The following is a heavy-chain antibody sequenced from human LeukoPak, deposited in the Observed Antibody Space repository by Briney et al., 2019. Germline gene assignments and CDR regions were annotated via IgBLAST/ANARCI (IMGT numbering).Heavy chain of an antibody. CDR3: ARIGRVGGYYFDH. CDR1: GGSINNYY. V-gene: IGHV4-59*01. D-gene: IGHD3-16*01. J-gene: IGHJ4*02. CDR2: IYYTGST. Sequence: PSETLSLTCSVSGGSINNYYWIWVRQPPGKGLEWIGYIYYTGSTNYNPSLKRRVTVSVDTPNNQFSLKLRSVTAADTAVYYCARIGRVGGYYFDHWGQGTLVTVSS.